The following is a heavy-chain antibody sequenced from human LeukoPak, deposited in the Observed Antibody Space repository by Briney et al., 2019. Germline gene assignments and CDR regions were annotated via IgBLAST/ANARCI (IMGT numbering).Heavy chain of an antibody. D-gene: IGHD3-22*01. V-gene: IGHV3-23*01. CDR1: GLTFSSYA. Sequence: GGSLRLSCAASGLTFSSYAMSWVRQAPGKGLEWVSAISGSGGRIYYADSVKGRFTISRDNSKNTLYLQMSSLRAEDTAVYYCAKDQVYDSSVYSGYFDYGAQGTLLTVSS. J-gene: IGHJ4*02. CDR2: ISGSGGRI. CDR3: AKDQVYDSSVYSGYFDY.